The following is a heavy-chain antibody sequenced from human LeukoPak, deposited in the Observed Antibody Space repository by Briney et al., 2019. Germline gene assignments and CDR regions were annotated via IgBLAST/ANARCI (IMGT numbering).Heavy chain of an antibody. CDR1: GFTFNNYA. V-gene: IGHV3-23*01. CDR3: ARDYADYVGYFFFDY. Sequence: GGSLRLSCAASGFTFNNYAMNWVRQAPGKGLEWVSSISGGGDTTYYADSAKGRFTISRDNSQNTLYLQMNSLRAEDTAVYYCARDYADYVGYFFFDYWGQGTLVTVSS. J-gene: IGHJ4*02. D-gene: IGHD4-17*01. CDR2: ISGGGDTT.